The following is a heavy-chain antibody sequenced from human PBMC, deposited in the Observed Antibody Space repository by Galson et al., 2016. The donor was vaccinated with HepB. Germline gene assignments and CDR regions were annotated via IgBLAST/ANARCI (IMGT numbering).Heavy chain of an antibody. J-gene: IGHJ5*02. Sequence: SETLSLTCTVSGASINDSTWWTWVRQAPGRGLEWIGEIYHTETTNNNPFLSSRFTLAIDKSRNQFSLNLTSATAADTAVYDCARAAVVPGARMVFDPWGQGTLVTVSS. D-gene: IGHD2-2*01. CDR1: GASINDSTW. V-gene: IGHV4-4*02. CDR2: IYHTETT. CDR3: ARAAVVPGARMVFDP.